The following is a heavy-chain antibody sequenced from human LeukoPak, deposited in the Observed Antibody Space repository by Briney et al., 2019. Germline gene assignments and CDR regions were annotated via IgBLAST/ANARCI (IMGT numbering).Heavy chain of an antibody. Sequence: ASVKVSCKASGYTFTSYYMHWVRQAPGQGLEWMGIINPSGGSTSYAQKFQGRVTMTRDTSTSTVYVELSSLRSEDTAVYYCARDLFYGSGKYYFDYWGQGTLVTVSS. V-gene: IGHV1-46*01. D-gene: IGHD3-10*01. J-gene: IGHJ4*02. CDR2: INPSGGST. CDR3: ARDLFYGSGKYYFDY. CDR1: GYTFTSYY.